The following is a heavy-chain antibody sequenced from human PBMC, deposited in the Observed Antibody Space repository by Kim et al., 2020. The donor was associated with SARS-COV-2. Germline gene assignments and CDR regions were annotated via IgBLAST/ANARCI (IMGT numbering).Heavy chain of an antibody. J-gene: IGHJ6*02. Sequence: GGSLRLSCAASGFTFSSYAMHWVRQAPGKGLEWVAVISYGGSNKYYADSVKGRFTISRDNSKNTLYLQMNSLRAEDTAVYYCAREHHCCSSWYGYSNEDYCYCIDVWGQGTPVTVSS. CDR2: ISYGGSNK. D-gene: IGHD6-13*01. V-gene: IGHV3-30*04. CDR3: AREHHCCSSWYGYSNEDYCYCIDV. CDR1: GFTFSSYA.